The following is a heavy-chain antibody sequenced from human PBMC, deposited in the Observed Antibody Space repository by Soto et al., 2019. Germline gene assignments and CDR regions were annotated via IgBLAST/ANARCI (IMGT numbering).Heavy chain of an antibody. J-gene: IGHJ6*02. D-gene: IGHD5-12*01. CDR2: ISTYNGDT. CDR3: AREGVAPYYYYGMDV. CDR1: GYTVSISV. Sequence: SVKVACTSSGYTVSISVIALLRKAPGQGLEWMGWISTYNGDTNYAQTFQCRVTMTTDTSTSTVHMEVRSLRSDDTAVYYFAREGVAPYYYYGMDVWRQGTPVTV. V-gene: IGHV1-18*01.